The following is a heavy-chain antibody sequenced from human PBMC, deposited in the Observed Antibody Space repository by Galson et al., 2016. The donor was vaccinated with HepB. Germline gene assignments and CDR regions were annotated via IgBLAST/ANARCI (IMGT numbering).Heavy chain of an antibody. Sequence: SETLSLTCAVSGFSISSGFYWGWIRQSPGKGLEWIGSIHYSGSIYYNPSLKSRVTISVDTSKNQFSLKVTSVTAADTAVYHCARDGGDAATTSDFWGPGNLVTVSS. CDR3: ARDGGDAATTSDF. CDR2: IHYSGSI. J-gene: IGHJ4*02. CDR1: GFSISSGFY. V-gene: IGHV4-38-2*02. D-gene: IGHD1-26*01.